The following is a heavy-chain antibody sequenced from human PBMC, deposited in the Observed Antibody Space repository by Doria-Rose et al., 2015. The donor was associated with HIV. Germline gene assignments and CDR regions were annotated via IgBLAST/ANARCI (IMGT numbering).Heavy chain of an antibody. D-gene: IGHD2-21*01. CDR1: GFSFESYA. CDR3: AEAPIIGPKYSFYMDV. Sequence: VQLVQSGGGLVQPGRSLRLSCVGSGFSFESYAMHWVRLAPGKGLEWVAGISWDSGAKGNADSVEGRFTISRDNAKKSFYLEMRSLRPEDTAFYYCAEAPIIGPKYSFYMDVWGKGTSVTVSS. V-gene: IGHV3-9*01. J-gene: IGHJ6*03. CDR2: ISWDSGAK.